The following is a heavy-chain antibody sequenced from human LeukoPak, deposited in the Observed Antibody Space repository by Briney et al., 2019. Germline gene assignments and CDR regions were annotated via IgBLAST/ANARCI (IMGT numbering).Heavy chain of an antibody. Sequence: ASVKVSCEASGYTLTSYYMHWVRQAPGQGLEWMGIINPSGGSTSYAQKFQGRVTMTRDTSTSTVYMELSSLRSEETAVYYCARAVYGDKGGGSFDIWGQGTMVTVSS. D-gene: IGHD4-23*01. V-gene: IGHV1-46*01. J-gene: IGHJ3*02. CDR2: INPSGGST. CDR1: GYTLTSYY. CDR3: ARAVYGDKGGGSFDI.